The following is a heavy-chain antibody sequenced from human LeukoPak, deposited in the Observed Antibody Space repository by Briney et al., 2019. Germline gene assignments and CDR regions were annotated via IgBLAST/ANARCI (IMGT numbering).Heavy chain of an antibody. CDR1: GGSISSSSYY. D-gene: IGHD7-27*01. V-gene: IGHV4-61*05. J-gene: IGHJ4*02. CDR3: ARENWGFDY. CDR2: IYYSGST. Sequence: SETLSLTCTVSGGSISSSSYYWGWIRQPPGKGLEWIGYIYYSGSTKYNPSLKSRVTISVDTSKNEFSLKLSSVTAADTAVYYCARENWGFDYWGQGTLVTVSS.